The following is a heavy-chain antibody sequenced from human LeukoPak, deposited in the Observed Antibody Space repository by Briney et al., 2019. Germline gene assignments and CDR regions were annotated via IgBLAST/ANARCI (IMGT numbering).Heavy chain of an antibody. CDR2: FYYSGST. CDR3: ARAFYDFWSGSIDGYFDP. J-gene: IGHJ5*02. Sequence: PSETLSLTCTVSGGSISSGDYYRGWIRQPPGKGLEWIGYFYYSGSTYYNPSLKSRVTISVDTSKNQFSLKLTSVTAADTAVYYCARAFYDFWSGSIDGYFDPWGQGTLVTVSS. V-gene: IGHV4-30-4*01. CDR1: GGSISSGDYY. D-gene: IGHD3-3*01.